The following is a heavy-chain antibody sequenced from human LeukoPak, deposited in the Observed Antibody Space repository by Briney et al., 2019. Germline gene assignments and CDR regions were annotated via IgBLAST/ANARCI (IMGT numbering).Heavy chain of an antibody. Sequence: ASVKVSCKASGYTFTSYGISWVRQAPGQGLEWMGWISAYNGNTNYAQKFQGRVTITADKSTSTAYMELSSLRSEDTAVYYCARSGLVGATTACYYYYMDVWGKGTTVTVSS. J-gene: IGHJ6*03. CDR2: ISAYNGNT. D-gene: IGHD1-26*01. CDR3: ARSGLVGATTACYYYYMDV. CDR1: GYTFTSYG. V-gene: IGHV1-18*01.